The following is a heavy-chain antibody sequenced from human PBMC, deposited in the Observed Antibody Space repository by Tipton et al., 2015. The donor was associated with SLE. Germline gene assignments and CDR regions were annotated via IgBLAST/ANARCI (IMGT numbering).Heavy chain of an antibody. Sequence: SLRLSCAASGFTFSSYWMHWVRQAPGKGLVWVSRINSDGSSTSYADSVNGRFTISRDNAKNTLYLQMNSLRAEDTAVYYCARERDYYDSSGYYGYWGQGTLVTVSS. V-gene: IGHV3-74*01. CDR3: ARERDYYDSSGYYGY. CDR1: GFTFSSYW. J-gene: IGHJ4*02. CDR2: INSDGSST. D-gene: IGHD3-22*01.